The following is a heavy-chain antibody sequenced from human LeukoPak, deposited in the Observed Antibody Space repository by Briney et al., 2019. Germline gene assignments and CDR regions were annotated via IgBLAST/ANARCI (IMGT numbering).Heavy chain of an antibody. CDR3: ARHEGYSGYDVNYFDY. Sequence: GDSLKISCKGSGYSFTSYWISCVSQMPGKGLEWMGRIVPSDSYTNYSPSFQSHVTISADKSTSTAYLQWSSLKASDTAMYYCARHEGYSGYDVNYFDYWGQGTLVTVSS. D-gene: IGHD5-12*01. CDR1: GYSFTSYW. CDR2: IVPSDSYT. V-gene: IGHV5-10-1*01. J-gene: IGHJ4*02.